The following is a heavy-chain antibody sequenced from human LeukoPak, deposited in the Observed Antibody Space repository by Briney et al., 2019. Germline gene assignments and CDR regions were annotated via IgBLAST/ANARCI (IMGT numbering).Heavy chain of an antibody. D-gene: IGHD1-26*01. CDR3: ARGRRGSSNYYYYMDV. CDR2: ISSSSYI. J-gene: IGHJ6*03. Sequence: GGSLRLSCAASGLTFSSYSMNWVRQAPGKGLEWVSSISSSSYIYYADSVKGRFTISRGNAKNSLYLQMNSLRAEDTAVYYCARGRRGSSNYYYYMDVWGKGTTVTVSS. CDR1: GLTFSSYS. V-gene: IGHV3-21*01.